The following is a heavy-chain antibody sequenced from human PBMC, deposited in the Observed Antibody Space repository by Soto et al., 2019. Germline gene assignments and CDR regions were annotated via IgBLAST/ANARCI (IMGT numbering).Heavy chain of an antibody. D-gene: IGHD3-22*01. CDR3: ARVAYYYDSSGYYYISDY. J-gene: IGHJ4*02. Sequence: EVQLVESGGGLVQPGGSLRLSCAASGFTFSDHYMDWVRQAPGKGLEWVGRTRNKANSYTTEYAASVKGRFTISRDDSKNSLYLQMNSLKTEDTAVYYCARVAYYYDSSGYYYISDYWGQGTLVTVSS. CDR1: GFTFSDHY. V-gene: IGHV3-72*01. CDR2: TRNKANSYTT.